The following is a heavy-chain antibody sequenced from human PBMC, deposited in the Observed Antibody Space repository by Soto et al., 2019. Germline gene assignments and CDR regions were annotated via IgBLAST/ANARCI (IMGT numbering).Heavy chain of an antibody. D-gene: IGHD3-3*02. Sequence: QVQLQESGPGLVKPSGTLSLTCAVSGGSISSSNWWSWVRQPPGKGLEWIGEIYHSGSTNYNPSLKGRVTISVDKSKNQFSVKVSSVPAADTAVYYCARILAVGAFFDYRGQGTLVNVS. CDR2: IYHSGST. J-gene: IGHJ4*02. CDR1: GGSISSSNW. V-gene: IGHV4-4*02. CDR3: ARILAVGAFFDY.